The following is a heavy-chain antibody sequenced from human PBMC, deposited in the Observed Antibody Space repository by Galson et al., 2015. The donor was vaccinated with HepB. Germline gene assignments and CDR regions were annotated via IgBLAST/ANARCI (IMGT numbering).Heavy chain of an antibody. V-gene: IGHV1-58*01. Sequence: SVKVSCKASGFTFTSSAVQWVRQARGQRLEWIGWIVVGSGNTNYAQKFQERVTITRDMSTGTAYMELSSLRSEDTAVYYCAATPPIRRYFDWLVPDYWGQGTLVTVSS. CDR2: IVVGSGNT. CDR1: GFTFTSSA. J-gene: IGHJ4*02. D-gene: IGHD3-9*01. CDR3: AATPPIRRYFDWLVPDY.